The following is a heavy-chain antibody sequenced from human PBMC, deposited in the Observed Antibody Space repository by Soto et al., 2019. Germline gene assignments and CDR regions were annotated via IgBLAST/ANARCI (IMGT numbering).Heavy chain of an antibody. V-gene: IGHV1-69*12. Sequence: QVQLVQSGAEVKKPGSSVKVSCKASGGTFNKYSINWVRQAPGQGLEWMGGIIPIFGPANYAQKFQGRVTITADESTSTAYMEVSSLQSADTAMYYCATALRMTSYSDYWGQGTLVTVSS. CDR2: IIPIFGPA. CDR3: ATALRMTSYSDY. J-gene: IGHJ4*02. CDR1: GGTFNKYS.